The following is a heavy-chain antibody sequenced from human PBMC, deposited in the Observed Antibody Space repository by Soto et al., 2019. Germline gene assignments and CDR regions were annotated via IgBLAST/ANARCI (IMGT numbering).Heavy chain of an antibody. CDR1: GGSISSSSYY. CDR2: IYYSGST. V-gene: IGHV4-39*01. Sequence: PSEILSLTCTVSGGSISSSSYYWGWIRQPPGKGLEWIGSIYYSGSTYYNPSLKSRVTISVETSKNQFSLKLSSVTAADTAVYYCALRLLAQGNYYYYYGMDVWGQGTTVTVSS. CDR3: ALRLLAQGNYYYYYGMDV. J-gene: IGHJ6*02. D-gene: IGHD3-3*01.